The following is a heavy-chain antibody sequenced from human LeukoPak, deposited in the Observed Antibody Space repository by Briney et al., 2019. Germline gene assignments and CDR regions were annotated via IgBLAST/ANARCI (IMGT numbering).Heavy chain of an antibody. CDR1: GYTFTSYG. Sequence: ASVKVSCKASGYTFTSYGISWVRQAPGQGLEWMGWISAYNGNTNYAQKLQGRVTMTTDTSTSTAYMELRSLRSDDTAVYYCARVSAYYDFWSGYDFDYWGQETLVTVSS. CDR2: ISAYNGNT. CDR3: ARVSAYYDFWSGYDFDY. V-gene: IGHV1-18*01. D-gene: IGHD3-3*01. J-gene: IGHJ4*02.